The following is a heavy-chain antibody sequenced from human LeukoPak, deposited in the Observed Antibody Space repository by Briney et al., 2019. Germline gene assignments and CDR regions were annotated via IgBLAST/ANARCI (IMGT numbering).Heavy chain of an antibody. CDR1: GFSVSTYY. Sequence: PGGSLRLSCAASGFSVSTYYMTWVRQAPGNGLESVSVISNDGRTYYAGSVKGRFTISRDDSKNTFFLQMNNLKADDTAVYYCAADKTTSGWYFDLWGRGTLVTVSS. J-gene: IGHJ2*01. V-gene: IGHV3-53*01. CDR2: ISNDGRT. D-gene: IGHD2-8*01. CDR3: AADKTTSGWYFDL.